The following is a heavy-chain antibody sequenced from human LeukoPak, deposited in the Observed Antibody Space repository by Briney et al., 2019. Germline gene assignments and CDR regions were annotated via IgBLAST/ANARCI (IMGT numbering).Heavy chain of an antibody. V-gene: IGHV3-49*04. J-gene: IGHJ4*02. CDR1: GFTLGDYA. Sequence: PGRSLRLSCTASGFTLGDYAMSWVRQAPGKGLEWVGFIRSTTYGGTTEYAASVKGRFTISRDDSKSIAYLQMNSLKTEDTAVYCCNRYSSGWYNSDYWGQGTLVTVSP. D-gene: IGHD6-19*01. CDR3: NRYSSGWYNSDY. CDR2: IRSTTYGGTT.